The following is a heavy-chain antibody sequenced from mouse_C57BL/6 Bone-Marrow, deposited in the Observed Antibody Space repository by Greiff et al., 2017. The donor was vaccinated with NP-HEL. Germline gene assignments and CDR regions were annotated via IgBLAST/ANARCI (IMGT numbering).Heavy chain of an antibody. D-gene: IGHD2-1*01. CDR1: GYTFTDYY. J-gene: IGHJ3*01. CDR2: INPNNGGT. V-gene: IGHV1-26*01. Sequence: EVKLQQSGPELVKPGASVKISCKASGYTFTDYYMNWVKQSHGKSLEWIGDINPNNGGTSYNQKFKGKATLTVDKSSSTAYMELRSLTSEDSAVYYCARLLGFAYWGQGTLVTVSA. CDR3: ARLLGFAY.